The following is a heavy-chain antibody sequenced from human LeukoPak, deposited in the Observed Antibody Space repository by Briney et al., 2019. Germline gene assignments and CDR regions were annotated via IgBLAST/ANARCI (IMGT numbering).Heavy chain of an antibody. CDR3: TRDPHALDF. V-gene: IGHV3-48*01. CDR2: IRRDGSRI. D-gene: IGHD2/OR15-2a*01. J-gene: IGHJ4*02. Sequence: GGSLRLSRVASGFTFSSYWMTWVRQAPGKGLEWISYIRRDGSRIYYADSVEGRFTISRDNAKNSLYLQMDSLRVEDTAVYYCTRDPHALDFWGQGTLVTVSS. CDR1: GFTFSSYW.